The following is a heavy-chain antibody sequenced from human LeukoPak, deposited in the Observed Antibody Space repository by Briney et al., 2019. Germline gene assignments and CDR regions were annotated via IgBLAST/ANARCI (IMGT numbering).Heavy chain of an antibody. D-gene: IGHD6-19*01. J-gene: IGHJ4*02. Sequence: GGSLRLSCVASGFTFSDYAMYWVRQAPGKGLEWVALISFDGSHKYYADSVKGRITISRDNSKSTLYLQMNSLRAEDTAVYYCARGMWQWLVGIDFWGQGTLVTVSS. CDR2: ISFDGSHK. CDR3: ARGMWQWLVGIDF. V-gene: IGHV3-30*04. CDR1: GFTFSDYA.